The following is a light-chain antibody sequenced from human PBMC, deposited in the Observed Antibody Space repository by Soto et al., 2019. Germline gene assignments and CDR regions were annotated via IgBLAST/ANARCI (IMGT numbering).Light chain of an antibody. Sequence: AIQLTQSPSSLSASVGDRVTITCRASQGVNNALVWYQQKPGQPPKLLIYDASTLESGVPSRFNGSGSGTDFALTISRLQPEDFATYYCQQFDSFPQTFGQGTKVDIK. CDR2: DAS. CDR1: QGVNNA. J-gene: IGKJ1*01. V-gene: IGKV1-13*02. CDR3: QQFDSFPQT.